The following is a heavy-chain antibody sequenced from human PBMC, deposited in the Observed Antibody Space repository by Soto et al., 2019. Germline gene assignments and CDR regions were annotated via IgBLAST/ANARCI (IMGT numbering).Heavy chain of an antibody. Sequence: PGGSLRLSCAASGFTFSSYGIHWVRQAPGKGLEWVAIISYDGRNKYYADSVKGRFTISRDNSRNTLDLQMNSLRAEDTAVYYCAKQYCGGDCPNYYYGMDVWGQGTTVTVSS. D-gene: IGHD2-21*02. CDR1: GFTFSSYG. V-gene: IGHV3-30*18. CDR2: ISYDGRNK. CDR3: AKQYCGGDCPNYYYGMDV. J-gene: IGHJ6*02.